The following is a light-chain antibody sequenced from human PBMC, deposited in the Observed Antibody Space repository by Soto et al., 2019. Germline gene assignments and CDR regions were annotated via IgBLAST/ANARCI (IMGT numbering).Light chain of an antibody. V-gene: IGLV2-14*01. CDR1: SSDVGEYNY. J-gene: IGLJ1*01. CDR3: SSYTSSSTLV. CDR2: DVS. Sequence: QSALTQPASVSGSPGQSITISCTGTSSDVGEYNYVSWYQQHPGKAPKLMIYDVSNRPSGVFNRFSGSKSGNTASLTISGLQAEDEADYYCSSYTSSSTLVFGTGTKVTVL.